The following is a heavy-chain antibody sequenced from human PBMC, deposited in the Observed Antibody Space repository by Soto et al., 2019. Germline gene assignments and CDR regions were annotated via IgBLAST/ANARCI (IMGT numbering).Heavy chain of an antibody. Sequence: SETLSLTCAVYGGSFSGYYWSWIRQPPGKGLEWIGEINHSGSTNYNPSLKSRVTISVDTSKNQFSLKLSSVTAADTAVYYCARIALMVRRVDYWGQGTLVTVSS. CDR2: INHSGST. CDR1: GGSFSGYY. CDR3: ARIALMVRRVDY. V-gene: IGHV4-34*01. J-gene: IGHJ4*02. D-gene: IGHD3-10*01.